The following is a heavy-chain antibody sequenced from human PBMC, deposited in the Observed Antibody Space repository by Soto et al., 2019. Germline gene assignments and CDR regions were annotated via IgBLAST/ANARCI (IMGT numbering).Heavy chain of an antibody. CDR2: ISSSSSTI. D-gene: IGHD6-19*01. V-gene: IGHV3-48*01. J-gene: IGHJ4*02. CDR1: GYAFGSYS. CDR3: ARVRRQWLVFDY. Sequence: GGSLRLSCAAAGYAFGSYSMDWVRQAPGKGLEWVSYISSSSSTIYYADSVEGRFTISRDNAKNSLDLQMNSLRSEDTAVYYCARVRRQWLVFDYWGQGTLVTVSS.